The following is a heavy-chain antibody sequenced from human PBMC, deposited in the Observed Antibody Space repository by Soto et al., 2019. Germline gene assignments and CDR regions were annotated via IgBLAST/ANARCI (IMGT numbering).Heavy chain of an antibody. D-gene: IGHD2-15*01. CDR1: GDSIGVSRYF. CDR2: VTDTGLT. J-gene: IGHJ3*01. V-gene: IGHV4-39*01. Sequence: QLHLQESGPGLVKPSETLSLDCIVTGDSIGVSRYFWGWIRQPPGKGLEWIGTVTDTGLTIYNPSLAVRLSVSADKSTDQLSLTLISVTARDAAMYYCARHADTPLIKTPLAFDVWGEGTMVTVSS. CDR3: ARHADTPLIKTPLAFDV.